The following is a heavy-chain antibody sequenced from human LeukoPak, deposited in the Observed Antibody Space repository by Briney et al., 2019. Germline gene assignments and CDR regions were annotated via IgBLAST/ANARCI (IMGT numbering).Heavy chain of an antibody. CDR1: GYTFTTYD. D-gene: IGHD2-2*01. CDR3: VRPRYCSSTSCSYWFDP. V-gene: IGHV1-8*01. J-gene: IGHJ5*02. CDR2: MNPNSGST. Sequence: GASVKVSCKASGYTFTTYDINWVRQATGQGLEWMGWMNPNSGSTGYAQKFQGRVTITRDTSASTAYMELSSLRSDDTAVYYCVRPRYCSSTSCSYWFDPWGQGTLVTVSS.